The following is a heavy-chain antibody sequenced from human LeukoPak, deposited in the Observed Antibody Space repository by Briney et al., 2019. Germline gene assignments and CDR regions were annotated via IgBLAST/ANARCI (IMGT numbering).Heavy chain of an antibody. J-gene: IGHJ4*01. CDR1: GGSFSGYY. CDR3: ARTGGWYAFDY. Sequence: PSETLSLTCAVYGGSFSGYYWSWIRQPPGKGLEWIGEINHSGSTNHNPSLKSRVTISVDTSKNQFSLKLRSVTAADTAVYYCARTGGWYAFDYWGHGTLVTVSS. CDR2: INHSGST. D-gene: IGHD6-19*01. V-gene: IGHV4-34*01.